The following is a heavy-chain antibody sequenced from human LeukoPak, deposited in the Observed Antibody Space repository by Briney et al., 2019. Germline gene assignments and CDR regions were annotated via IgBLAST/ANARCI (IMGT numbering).Heavy chain of an antibody. D-gene: IGHD5-18*01. V-gene: IGHV4-34*01. J-gene: IGHJ6*04. CDR3: ARGGGYSYALDV. CDR1: GGSFSGYY. Sequence: SETLSLTCAVYGGSFSGYYWSWIRQPPGKGLEWIGEINHSGSTNYNPSLKSRVTISVDTSKNQFSLKLSSVTAANTAVYYCARGGGYSYALDVWGKGTTVTVSS. CDR2: INHSGST.